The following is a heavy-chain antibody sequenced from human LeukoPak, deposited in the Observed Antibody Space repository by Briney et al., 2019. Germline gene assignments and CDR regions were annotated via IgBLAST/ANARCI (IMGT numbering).Heavy chain of an antibody. J-gene: IGHJ6*02. CDR3: ARSSQSRLPGLSQLYYHRGMDV. D-gene: IGHD2-2*01. Sequence: PSETLSLTCTVSGGSISEYHWSWIRQSPGKGLEWIGYIYSSGSTNYNPSLKRRVTMSVDTSKNQFFLRLSSVTAADTAVYYCARSSQSRLPGLSQLYYHRGMDVWGQGTTVTVSS. V-gene: IGHV4-59*01. CDR1: GGSISEYH. CDR2: IYSSGST.